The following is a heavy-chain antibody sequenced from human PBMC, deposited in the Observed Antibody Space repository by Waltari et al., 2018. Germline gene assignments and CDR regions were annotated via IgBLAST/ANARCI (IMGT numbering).Heavy chain of an antibody. Sequence: EVQLVESGGGLVQPGGSLRLSCAASGFTFSDYYMDWVRQAPGKGLEWVARIGNKPHTFTTYYAASVRGRFTISRDDSNSLLYLEMYSLKTEDTAVYYCARDFFKDWGRGTLVTVSS. D-gene: IGHD3-3*01. J-gene: IGHJ4*02. CDR2: IGNKPHTFTT. CDR1: GFTFSDYY. CDR3: ARDFFKD. V-gene: IGHV3-72*01.